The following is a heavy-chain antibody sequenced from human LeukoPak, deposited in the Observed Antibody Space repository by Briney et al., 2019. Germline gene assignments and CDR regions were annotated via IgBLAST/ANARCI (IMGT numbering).Heavy chain of an antibody. CDR3: AKRVPYSSSTVYFDS. CDR2: ISDDGKST. V-gene: IGHV3-23*01. D-gene: IGHD6-6*01. J-gene: IGHJ4*02. CDR1: GFTFSTYG. Sequence: GGSLRLSCAASGFTFSTYGMNWVRQSPGKGLEWVSSISDDGKSTYYTDSVKGRFTISRDNSKNMLYLQMNSLRAEDTAVYYCAKRVPYSSSTVYFDSWGQGTLVVVSS.